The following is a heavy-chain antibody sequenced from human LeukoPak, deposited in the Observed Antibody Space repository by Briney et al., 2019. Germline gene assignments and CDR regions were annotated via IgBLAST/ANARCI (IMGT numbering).Heavy chain of an antibody. J-gene: IGHJ6*03. CDR2: INHSGGT. D-gene: IGHD3-16*01. CDR1: GGSFSGYY. Sequence: SSETLSLTCAVYGGSFSGYYWSWIRQPPGKGLEWIGEINHSGGTKYNPSLKSRVTISVDTSKNQFSLKLSSVTAADTAMYYCARVKDPGGYYYYYYMDVWGKGTTVTVSS. CDR3: ARVKDPGGYYYYYYMDV. V-gene: IGHV4-34*01.